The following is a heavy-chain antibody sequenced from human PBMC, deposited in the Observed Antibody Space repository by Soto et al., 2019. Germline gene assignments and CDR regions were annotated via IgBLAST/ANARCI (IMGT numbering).Heavy chain of an antibody. D-gene: IGHD3-9*01. CDR1: GYSFTSYW. CDR3: ARQPYYDILTGYHLYGMDV. CDR2: IYPGDSDT. J-gene: IGHJ6*02. V-gene: IGHV5-51*01. Sequence: GASLKISCKGSGYSFTSYWIGWVRQMPGKGLEWMGIIYPGDSDTRYSPSFQGQVTISADKSISTAYLQWSSLKASDTAMYYCARQPYYDILTGYHLYGMDVGGQGTTVXAP.